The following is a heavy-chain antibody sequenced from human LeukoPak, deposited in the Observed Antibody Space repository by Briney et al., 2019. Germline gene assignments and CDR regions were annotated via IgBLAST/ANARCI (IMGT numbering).Heavy chain of an antibody. Sequence: GGSLRLSCAASGFTFNSYAMSWARQAPGKGLEWVSAISGSGGSTYYAGSVKGRFTISRDNSKNTLYLQMNSLRVEDTAVYYRAKERPGIAVAATAWGQGTLVTVSS. J-gene: IGHJ5*02. D-gene: IGHD6-19*01. CDR1: GFTFNSYA. V-gene: IGHV3-23*01. CDR2: ISGSGGST. CDR3: AKERPGIAVAATA.